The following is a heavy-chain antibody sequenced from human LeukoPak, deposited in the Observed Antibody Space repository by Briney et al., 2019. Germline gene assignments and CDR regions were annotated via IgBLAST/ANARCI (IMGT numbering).Heavy chain of an antibody. CDR1: GFTFSSYG. Sequence: GRSLRLSCAASGFTFSSYGMHWVRQAPGKGLEWVAVIWYDGSNKYYADSVKGRFTISRDNSKNTLYLQMNSLRAEDTAVYYCARIFGYYYYGMDVWGQGTTVTVSS. D-gene: IGHD3-9*01. CDR2: IWYDGSNK. J-gene: IGHJ6*02. V-gene: IGHV3-33*01. CDR3: ARIFGYYYYGMDV.